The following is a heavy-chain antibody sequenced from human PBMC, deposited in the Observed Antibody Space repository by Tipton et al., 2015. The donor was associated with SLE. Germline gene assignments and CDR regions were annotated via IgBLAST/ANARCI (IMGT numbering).Heavy chain of an antibody. Sequence: TLSLTCAVYGGSFSGYYWSWIRQSAGKGLEWIGRIHTSGDTNYNPSLRSRVSVSLDKSNNQFSLKLTSVTAADTAVYYCARLSCDGGSCGHLDVWGKGTTVIVSS. D-gene: IGHD2-15*01. CDR2: IHTSGDT. CDR3: ARLSCDGGSCGHLDV. CDR1: GGSFSGYY. V-gene: IGHV4-59*10. J-gene: IGHJ6*04.